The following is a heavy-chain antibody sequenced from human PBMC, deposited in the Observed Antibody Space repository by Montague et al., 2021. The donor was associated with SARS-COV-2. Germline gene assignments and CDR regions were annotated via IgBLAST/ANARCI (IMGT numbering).Heavy chain of an antibody. D-gene: IGHD5-12*01. V-gene: IGHV4-4*02. CDR3: ARDADIDVFGSYFDD. CDR1: DASVTSPNW. Sequence: SETLSLTCVVSDASVTSPNWWSWVRQAPGKGLEWIGEINHRGTINYNPSLKSRVTISVDKSKNNFFLRLSSVTAADTAIYFCARDADIDVFGSYFDDWGQGTLVTVTS. CDR2: INHRGTI. J-gene: IGHJ4*02.